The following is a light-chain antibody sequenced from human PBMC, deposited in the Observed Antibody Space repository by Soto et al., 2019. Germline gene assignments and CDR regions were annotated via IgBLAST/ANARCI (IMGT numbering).Light chain of an antibody. J-gene: IGLJ1*01. CDR1: SSDVGGYDY. V-gene: IGLV2-14*01. CDR2: EVS. CDR3: SSYSSTGTRYL. Sequence: QSALTQPASVSGSPGQSITISCTGSSSDVGGYDYVSWYQHHPGKAPKLLIYEVSNRPSGVSNRFSGSKSGKTASLVISRLQSEDEADDYCSSYSSTGTRYLFGTGTKVTVL.